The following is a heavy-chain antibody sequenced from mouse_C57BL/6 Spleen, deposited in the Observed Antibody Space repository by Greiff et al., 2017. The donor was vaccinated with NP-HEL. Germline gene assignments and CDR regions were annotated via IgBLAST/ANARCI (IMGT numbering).Heavy chain of an antibody. CDR1: GFTFSDYY. Sequence: EVHLVESGGGLVQPGGSLKLSCAASGFTFSDYYMYWVRQTPEKRLEWVAYISNGGGSTYYPDTVKGRFTISRDNAKNTLYLQMSRLKSEDTAMYYCARRDGYYFYFDVWGTGTTVTVSS. CDR2: ISNGGGST. CDR3: ARRDGYYFYFDV. J-gene: IGHJ1*03. D-gene: IGHD2-3*01. V-gene: IGHV5-12*01.